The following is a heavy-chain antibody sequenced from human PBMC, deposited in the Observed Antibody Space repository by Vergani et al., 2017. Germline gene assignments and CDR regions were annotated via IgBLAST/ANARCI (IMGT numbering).Heavy chain of an antibody. V-gene: IGHV1-46*01. Sequence: QVQLVQSGAEVKRPGASVKVSCKASGYSFTSYYMHWVRQAPGQGLEWMGILKPSGGFTRNAQKFQGRVSMTSDTSTSTVYMELRSLRSDDTAVYYCATTPHWDALGYFDYWGQGTLVTVSS. CDR2: LKPSGGFT. CDR1: GYSFTSYY. J-gene: IGHJ4*02. D-gene: IGHD1-26*01. CDR3: ATTPHWDALGYFDY.